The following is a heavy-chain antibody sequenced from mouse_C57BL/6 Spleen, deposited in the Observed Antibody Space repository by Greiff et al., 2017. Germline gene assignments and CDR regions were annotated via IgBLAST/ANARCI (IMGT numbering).Heavy chain of an antibody. D-gene: IGHD2-3*01. Sequence: QVQLQQPGAELVMPGASVKLSCKASGYTFTSYWMHWVKQRLGQGLEWIGEIDPSDSYTNYNQKFKGKSTLTVDKSSSTAYMQLSSLTSEDSAVYYCARTIYDGYYGYFDYWGQGTTLTVSS. CDR1: GYTFTSYW. CDR2: IDPSDSYT. J-gene: IGHJ2*01. V-gene: IGHV1-69*01. CDR3: ARTIYDGYYGYFDY.